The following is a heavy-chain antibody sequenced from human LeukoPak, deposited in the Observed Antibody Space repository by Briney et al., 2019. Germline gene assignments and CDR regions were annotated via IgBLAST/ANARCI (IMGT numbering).Heavy chain of an antibody. Sequence: GGSLTLSCAASGFSFSSYAMHWVRQAPGKGLEYVSAISSDGGSTYYPNSVKGRFTISRDNSKNTLYLQMGSLRAEDMAVYYCARDYGGSYDYWGQGTLVTVSS. D-gene: IGHD1-26*01. CDR2: ISSDGGST. CDR1: GFSFSSYA. CDR3: ARDYGGSYDY. J-gene: IGHJ4*02. V-gene: IGHV3-64*01.